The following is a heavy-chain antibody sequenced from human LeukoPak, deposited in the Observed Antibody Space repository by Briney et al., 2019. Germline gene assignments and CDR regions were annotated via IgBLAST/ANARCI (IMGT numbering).Heavy chain of an antibody. V-gene: IGHV4-30-4*01. CDR1: GGSISSGDYY. J-gene: IGHJ4*02. Sequence: SQTLSLTCTVSGGSISSGDYYWSWIRQPPGKGLEWIGYIYYSGSTYYNPSLKSRVTISVDTSKNQFSLKLSSVTAADTAVYYCARACCGGDCYPLGIDYWGQGTLVTVSP. CDR3: ARACCGGDCYPLGIDY. D-gene: IGHD2-21*02. CDR2: IYYSGST.